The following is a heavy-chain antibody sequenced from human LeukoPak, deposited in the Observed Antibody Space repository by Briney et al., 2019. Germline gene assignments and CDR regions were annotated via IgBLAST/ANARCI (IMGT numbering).Heavy chain of an antibody. V-gene: IGHV3-74*01. CDR3: LAGYYYYMDV. Sequence: GGSLRLSCAASGFTFNNYWMHWVRQAPGKGLVWVARTNTHGTSANYADSVKGRFIISRDNANNTLYLQMNGLRDEDTGVYYALAGYYYYMDVWGKGATVTVSS. CDR1: GFTFNNYW. D-gene: IGHD6-13*01. J-gene: IGHJ6*03. CDR2: TNTHGTSA.